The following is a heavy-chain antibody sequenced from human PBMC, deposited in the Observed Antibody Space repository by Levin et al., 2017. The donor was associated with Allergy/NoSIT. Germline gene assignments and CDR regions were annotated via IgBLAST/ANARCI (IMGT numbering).Heavy chain of an antibody. D-gene: IGHD1-1*01. V-gene: IGHV3-72*01. CDR2: IRTKAYNYAT. CDR3: LKIGRNYQPDY. CDR1: GFTFSDHY. J-gene: IGHJ4*02. Sequence: GGSLRLSCAVSGFTFSDHYMDWVRQAPGKGLEWIGRIRTKAYNYATEYVASVKGRFTISRDDAQNSVYLQMNSLNIEDTAVYFCLKIGRNYQPDYWGRGTLVTVSS.